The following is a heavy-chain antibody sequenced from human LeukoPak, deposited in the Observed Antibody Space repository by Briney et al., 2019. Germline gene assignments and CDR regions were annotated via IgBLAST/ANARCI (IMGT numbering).Heavy chain of an antibody. J-gene: IGHJ4*02. Sequence: GGSLRLSCAASGFTFSSYSMNWVRQAPGKGLEWVSTISNSRDVHYSDSVKGRFTISRDNARNSLYLQMNSLRDEDTAVYYCTRDGLHTAHFDYWGQGTLVSVSS. CDR1: GFTFSSYS. V-gene: IGHV3-48*02. CDR3: TRDGLHTAHFDY. D-gene: IGHD5-18*01. CDR2: ISNSRDV.